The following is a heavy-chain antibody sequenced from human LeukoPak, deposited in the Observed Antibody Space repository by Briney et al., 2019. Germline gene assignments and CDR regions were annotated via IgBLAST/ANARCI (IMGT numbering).Heavy chain of an antibody. J-gene: IGHJ4*02. CDR2: LSSGGGTT. V-gene: IGHV3-23*01. CDR1: GFTFSTYA. D-gene: IGHD3-10*01. Sequence: GGSLRLSCAASGFTFSTYAMSWLRQAPGKGLGWVSVLSSGGGTTYYADSVKVRLTISRDNSKNTLYLQMNSLRVEDTAVYYCAKGQSMVRGVFDYWGQGTLVTVSS. CDR3: AKGQSMVRGVFDY.